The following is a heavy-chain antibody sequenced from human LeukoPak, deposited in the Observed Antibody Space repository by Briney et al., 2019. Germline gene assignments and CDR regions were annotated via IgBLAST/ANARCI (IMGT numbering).Heavy chain of an antibody. D-gene: IGHD6-6*01. V-gene: IGHV1-69*05. Sequence: VASVKVSCKASGGTFSSYAISWVRQAPGQGLEWMGRIIPIFGTANYAQKFQGRVTITTDESTSTAYMELSSLRSEDTAVYYCARDGIAARTDPFDYWGQGTLVTVSS. CDR1: GGTFSSYA. CDR3: ARDGIAARTDPFDY. J-gene: IGHJ4*02. CDR2: IIPIFGTA.